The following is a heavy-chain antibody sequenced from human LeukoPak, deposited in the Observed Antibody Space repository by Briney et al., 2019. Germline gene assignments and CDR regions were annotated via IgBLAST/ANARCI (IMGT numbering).Heavy chain of an antibody. CDR3: AKDFGYGSGRGYFDY. Sequence: GGSLRLSCAASGFTFSSYAMSWVRQAPGKGLEWVSAISGSGGSTYYADSVKGRFTISRDNSKNTLYLQMNSLRAEDTAVYYCAKDFGYGSGRGYFDYWGQGTLVTVSS. CDR1: GFTFSSYA. V-gene: IGHV3-23*01. D-gene: IGHD3-10*01. J-gene: IGHJ4*02. CDR2: ISGSGGST.